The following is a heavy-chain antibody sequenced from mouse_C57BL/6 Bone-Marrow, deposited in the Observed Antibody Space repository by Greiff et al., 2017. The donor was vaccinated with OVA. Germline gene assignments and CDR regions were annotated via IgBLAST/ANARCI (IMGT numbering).Heavy chain of an antibody. CDR1: GFSFSSYG. Sequence: EVQLVESGGGLVKPSRSLTLSCAASGFSFSSYGMSWVRQTPDKRLEWVATIRSGGSYTYYPACVTGRLSIYRDNAKNTLYLEMSSLKSEDTAMYYCARRWYYGSPFDYGGRGTLVTVSA. J-gene: IGHJ3*01. D-gene: IGHD1-1*01. CDR3: ARRWYYGSPFDY. V-gene: IGHV5-6*01. CDR2: IRSGGSYT.